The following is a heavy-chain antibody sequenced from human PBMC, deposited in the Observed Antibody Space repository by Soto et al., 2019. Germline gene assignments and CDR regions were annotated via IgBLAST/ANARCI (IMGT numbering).Heavy chain of an antibody. CDR1: GFSLSTSGVG. V-gene: IGHV2-5*02. CDR3: AHRAYFDSGKQFDY. D-gene: IGHD3-10*01. CDR2: IYWEDEK. J-gene: IGHJ4*02. Sequence: QITLKESGPTLVKPTQTLTLTCTFSGFSLSTSGVGVGWIRQPPGKALQWLAIIYWEDEKRYSPSLKTRLTVTKDTSKNQVVLTMTNVDPVDTATYYCAHRAYFDSGKQFDYWGQGTLVSVSS.